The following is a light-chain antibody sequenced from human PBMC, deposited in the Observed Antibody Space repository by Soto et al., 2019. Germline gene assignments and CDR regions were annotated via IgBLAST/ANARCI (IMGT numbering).Light chain of an antibody. J-gene: IGKJ1*01. V-gene: IGKV1-5*01. CDR2: GAS. CDR3: QHYDNYSKT. CDR1: QRISTW. Sequence: IQITQSPSSLSASVGDRVTITCRASQRISTWLAWYQQKPGKAPKLLIYGASTLGSGVPSRFSGSGSGSEFTLTISSLHPDDFATYFCQHYDNYSKTFGQGTKV.